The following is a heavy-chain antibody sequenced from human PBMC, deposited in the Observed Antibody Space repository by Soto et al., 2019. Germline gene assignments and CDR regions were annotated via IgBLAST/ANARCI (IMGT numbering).Heavy chain of an antibody. J-gene: IGHJ3*02. CDR3: ASGSLIEYAFDI. Sequence: PSETLSLTCTVSGGSISSGGYYWSWIRQHPEKGMEWIGYIYYSGSTYYNPSLKSRVTISVDTSKNQFSLKLSSVTAADTAVYYCASGSLIEYAFDIWGQGTMVTVSS. V-gene: IGHV4-31*03. CDR2: IYYSGST. D-gene: IGHD3-22*01. CDR1: GGSISSGGYY.